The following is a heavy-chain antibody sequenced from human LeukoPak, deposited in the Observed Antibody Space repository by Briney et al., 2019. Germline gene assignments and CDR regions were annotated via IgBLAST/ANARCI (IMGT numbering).Heavy chain of an antibody. CDR3: ARGGGDYFLDP. CDR2: IYYSGTT. CDR1: GGSISSGDYY. V-gene: IGHV4-30-4*08. D-gene: IGHD4-17*01. Sequence: SETLSLTCTVSGGSISSGDYYWSWIRQPPGKGLVKIGHIYYSGTTYYNSSLKSRVTISVDTSNNQFSLRLSSVTAADTAVYYCARGGGDYFLDPWGPGTLVTVSS. J-gene: IGHJ5*02.